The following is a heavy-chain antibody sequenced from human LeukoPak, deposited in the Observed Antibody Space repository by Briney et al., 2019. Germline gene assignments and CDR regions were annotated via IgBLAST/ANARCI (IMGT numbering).Heavy chain of an antibody. V-gene: IGHV3-23*01. CDR3: ARDRIMVVGPYNWFDP. Sequence: GGTLRLSCAASGFTFSIYAMTWVRQAPGKGLEWVSGIGDDGVTTNYADSVKGRFTISRDNAENSLYLHMSSLRAEDTALYYCARDRIMVVGPYNWFDPWGQGALVTVSS. J-gene: IGHJ5*02. D-gene: IGHD2-15*01. CDR1: GFTFSIYA. CDR2: IGDDGVTT.